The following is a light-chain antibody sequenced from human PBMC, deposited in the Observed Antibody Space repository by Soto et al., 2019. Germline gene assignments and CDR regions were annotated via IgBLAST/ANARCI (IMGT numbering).Light chain of an antibody. CDR3: QSYDNSLSGNYV. CDR2: GSS. V-gene: IGLV1-40*01. Sequence: QSVLTQPPSVSGAPGQMVTISCTASSSNIGTGYDVHWYQQLPGAAPKLLIYGSSNRPSGVPDRFSGSKSATSASLAITGLQAEDEADYYCQSYDNSLSGNYVFGTGTKLTVL. J-gene: IGLJ1*01. CDR1: SSNIGTGYD.